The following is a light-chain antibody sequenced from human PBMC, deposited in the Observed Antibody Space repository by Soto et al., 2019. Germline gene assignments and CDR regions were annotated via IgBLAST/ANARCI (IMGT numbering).Light chain of an antibody. CDR2: GTS. V-gene: IGLV1-40*01. CDR1: SSSIGAGDD. J-gene: IGLJ1*01. Sequence: QSVLTQPPSVSGAPGLRGTPSCTGSSSSIGAGDDVHWYQQLPGIAPQPVISGTSTRPSGVPARFSGSKYGTSASLAITGLQAEDEPDYYCPSYASSMSGYVFGTGTKVTV. CDR3: PSYASSMSGYV.